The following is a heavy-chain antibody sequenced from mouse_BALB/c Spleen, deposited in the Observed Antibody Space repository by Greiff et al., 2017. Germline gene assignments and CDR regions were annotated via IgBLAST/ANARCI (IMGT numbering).Heavy chain of an antibody. CDR1: GYTFSSYW. D-gene: IGHD2-4*01. J-gene: IGHJ3*01. CDR2: ILPGSGST. Sequence: VKLQESGAELMKPGASVKISCKATGYTFSSYWIEWVKQRPGHGLEWIGEILPGSGSTNYNEKFKGKATFTADTSSNTAYMQLSSLTSEDSAVYYCARGDYDGAWFAYWGQGTLVTVSA. V-gene: IGHV1-9*01. CDR3: ARGDYDGAWFAY.